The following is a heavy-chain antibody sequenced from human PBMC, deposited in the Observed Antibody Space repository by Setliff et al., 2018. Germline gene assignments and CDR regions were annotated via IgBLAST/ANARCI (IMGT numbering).Heavy chain of an antibody. J-gene: IGHJ4*02. Sequence: GGSLRLSCAASGFTFSTYRMHWVRQAPGKGLEWVSSISSSGSFEFYADSVKGRFTISRDNANNSMSLQMNSLRAEDSGVYYCTRALAEGSPAYWGQGTLVTVSS. D-gene: IGHD2-15*01. V-gene: IGHV3-21*01. CDR1: GFTFSTYR. CDR3: TRALAEGSPAY. CDR2: ISSSGSFE.